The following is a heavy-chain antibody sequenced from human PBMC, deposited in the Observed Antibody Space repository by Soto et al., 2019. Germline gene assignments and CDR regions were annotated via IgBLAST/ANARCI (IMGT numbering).Heavy chain of an antibody. CDR1: GYTFTSYG. D-gene: IGHD6-6*01. Sequence: ASVKVSCKASGYTFTSYGISWVRQAPGQGLGWMGWISAYNGNTNYAQKLQGRVTMTTDTSTSTAYMELRSLRSDDTAVYYCARLYSSSSGDWFDPWGQGTLVTVSS. J-gene: IGHJ5*02. V-gene: IGHV1-18*04. CDR3: ARLYSSSSGDWFDP. CDR2: ISAYNGNT.